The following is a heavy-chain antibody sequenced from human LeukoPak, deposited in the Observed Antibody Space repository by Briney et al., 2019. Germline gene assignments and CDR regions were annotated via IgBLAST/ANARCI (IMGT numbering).Heavy chain of an antibody. D-gene: IGHD5/OR15-5a*01. CDR3: ARHVYDIYGMDV. V-gene: IGHV4-59*08. CDR2: IYYSGST. Sequence: SETLSLTCTVSGGSISRYYWSWIRQPPGKGLEWIGYIYYSGSTNYNPSLKSRVTISVDTSKNQFSLKLSSVTAADTAVYYCARHVYDIYGMDVWGQGTTVTVSS. J-gene: IGHJ6*02. CDR1: GGSISRYY.